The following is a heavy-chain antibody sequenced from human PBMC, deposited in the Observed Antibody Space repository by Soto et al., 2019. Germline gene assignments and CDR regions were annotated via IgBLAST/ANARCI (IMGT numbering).Heavy chain of an antibody. V-gene: IGHV5-51*01. CDR1: AYSFNTYW. J-gene: IGHJ4*02. Sequence: PGESLKISCKGSAYSFNTYWIAWVRQTTGKGLEWMGSIFFGASKIRYSPSFEGRVTISADKSINTAYLHWSSLKASDSAIYYCATWRGSSWFDYWGQGSLVTVSS. CDR3: ATWRGSSWFDY. CDR2: IFFGASKI. D-gene: IGHD6-13*01.